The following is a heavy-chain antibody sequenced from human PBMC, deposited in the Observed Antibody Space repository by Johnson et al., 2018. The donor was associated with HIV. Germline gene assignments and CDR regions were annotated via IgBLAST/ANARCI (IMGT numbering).Heavy chain of an antibody. J-gene: IGHJ3*02. CDR1: GFTFSNYS. V-gene: IGHV3-33*08. CDR3: ARISGWYYPAFDI. D-gene: IGHD6-19*01. Sequence: QMLLVESGGGVVQPGRSLRLSCAASGFTFSNYSMHWVRQAPGKGLEWVAVIWYDGNNKYYADSVKGRFTISRDNSKNTLYLQMNSLRAEDTAVYYCARISGWYYPAFDIWGQGTTVTVSP. CDR2: IWYDGNNK.